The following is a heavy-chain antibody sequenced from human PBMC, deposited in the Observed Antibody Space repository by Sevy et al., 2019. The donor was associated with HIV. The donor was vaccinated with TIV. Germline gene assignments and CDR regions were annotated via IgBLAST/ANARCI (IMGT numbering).Heavy chain of an antibody. CDR2: IKQDESEK. CDR1: GFTFSRYW. J-gene: IGHJ3*02. D-gene: IGHD3-10*01. V-gene: IGHV3-7*01. CDR3: ARLGGDAFDI. Sequence: GGSLRLSCAASGFTFSRYWMSWVRQAPGKGLEWVANIKQDESEKYYVDSVKGRFTISRDNAKNSLYLQMNSLGAEDTAVYYCARLGGDAFDIWGQGTMVTVSS.